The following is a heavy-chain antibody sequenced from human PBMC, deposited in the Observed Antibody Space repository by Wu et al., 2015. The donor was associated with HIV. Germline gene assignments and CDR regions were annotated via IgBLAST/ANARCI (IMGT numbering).Heavy chain of an antibody. CDR2: IIPLFGTV. CDR3: AIGYYDSSGYSWGLLII. CDR1: GDTFNKYG. D-gene: IGHD3-22*01. Sequence: QVQLEQSGAEVKKPRSSVKVSCKTSGDTFNKYGIDWVRQAPGQGLAWMGGIIPLFGTVNYEQKFQGRVTITADESTNTAYMELSSLRSEDTATYYCAIGYYDSSGYSWGLLIIWGQGTMVTVSS. J-gene: IGHJ3*02. V-gene: IGHV1-69*12.